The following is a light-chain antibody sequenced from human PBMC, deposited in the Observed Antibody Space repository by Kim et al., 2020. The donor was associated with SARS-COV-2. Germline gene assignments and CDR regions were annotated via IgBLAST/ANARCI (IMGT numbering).Light chain of an antibody. J-gene: IGKJ2*01. CDR1: QSIAPNH. CDR2: GTS. V-gene: IGKV3-20*01. CDR3: QEYDRPPYT. Sequence: EIVLTQSPGTLSLSPGERATLSCRASQSIAPNHLAWFQQKPGQAPRLLIYGTSSRATGIPDRFSASESGTDFTLTISRLDPEDVAVYFCQEYDRPPYTFGQGTKLEIK.